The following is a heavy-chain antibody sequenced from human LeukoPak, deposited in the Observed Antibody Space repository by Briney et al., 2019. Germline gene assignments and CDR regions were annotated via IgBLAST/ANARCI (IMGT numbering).Heavy chain of an antibody. Sequence: GGTLRLSCAASGFTFSSYGMSWVRQAPGKGLEWVSAISGSGGSTYYADSVKGRFTISRDNSKNTLYLQMNSLKASDTAMYYCARLSGSYYGVDYWGQGTLVTVSS. D-gene: IGHD1-26*01. J-gene: IGHJ4*02. CDR3: ARLSGSYYGVDY. CDR1: GFTFSSYG. V-gene: IGHV3-23*01. CDR2: ISGSGGST.